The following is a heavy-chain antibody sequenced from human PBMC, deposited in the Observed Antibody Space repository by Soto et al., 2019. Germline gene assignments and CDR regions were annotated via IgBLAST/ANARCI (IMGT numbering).Heavy chain of an antibody. CDR1: GGTFSSYA. CDR3: ASYRSYYGAFDY. CDR2: IIPIFGTA. V-gene: IGHV1-69*13. J-gene: IGHJ4*02. D-gene: IGHD1-26*01. Sequence: SVKVSCKASGGTFSSYAISWVRQAPGQGLEWMGGIIPIFGTANYAQKFQGRVTITADESTSTAYMELSSLRSEDTAVYYCASYRSYYGAFDYCGQGALLTVSP.